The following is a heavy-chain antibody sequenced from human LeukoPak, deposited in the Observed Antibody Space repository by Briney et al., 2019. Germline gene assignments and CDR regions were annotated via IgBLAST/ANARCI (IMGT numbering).Heavy chain of an antibody. J-gene: IGHJ3*02. D-gene: IGHD3-10*01. Sequence: GRSLRLSCAASGVTLRSYGVHWVRQAPGKGLEWVAVIWYDGSIKYYADSVKGRFTISRDNSKNTRYLQMNSLRAQDTAVYYCARAPPGSYYNYAFDIWGKATMVTVS. V-gene: IGHV3-33*01. CDR2: IWYDGSIK. CDR1: GVTLRSYG. CDR3: ARAPPGSYYNYAFDI.